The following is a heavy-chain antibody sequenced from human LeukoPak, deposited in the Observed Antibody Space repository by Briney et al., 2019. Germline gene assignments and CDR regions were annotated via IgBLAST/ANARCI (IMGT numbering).Heavy chain of an antibody. CDR3: ARDPSYIAAAPDY. V-gene: IGHV3-7*01. D-gene: IGHD6-13*01. J-gene: IGHJ4*02. Sequence: PGGSLRLSCAASGFTFISYWMSWVRQAPGKGLEWVANIKQDGSEKYYVDSVKGRFTISRDNAKNSLYLQMNSLRAEDTAVYYCARDPSYIAAAPDYWGQGTLVTVSS. CDR2: IKQDGSEK. CDR1: GFTFISYW.